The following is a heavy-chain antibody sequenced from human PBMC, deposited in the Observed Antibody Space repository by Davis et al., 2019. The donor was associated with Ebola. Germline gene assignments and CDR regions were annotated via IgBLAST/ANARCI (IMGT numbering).Heavy chain of an antibody. V-gene: IGHV1-46*01. CDR2: INPSGGST. CDR1: GYTFTSYY. Sequence: ASVKVSCKASGYTFTSYYMHWVRQAPGQGLEWMGIINPSGGSTSYAQKFQGRVTMTRDTSTSTVYMELSSLRSEDTAVYYCARAPLVRYYYSYGMDVWGQGTTVTVSS. D-gene: IGHD1-26*01. J-gene: IGHJ6*02. CDR3: ARAPLVRYYYSYGMDV.